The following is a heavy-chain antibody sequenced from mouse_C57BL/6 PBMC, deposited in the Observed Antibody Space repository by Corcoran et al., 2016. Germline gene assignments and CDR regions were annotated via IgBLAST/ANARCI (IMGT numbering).Heavy chain of an antibody. J-gene: IGHJ4*01. D-gene: IGHD1-1*01. CDR2: INTYSGVP. V-gene: IGHV9-3*01. CDR3: ASFRVYYGSTPYYAMDY. Sequence: QIQLVQSGPELKKPGETVKISFKASGYTITTYGMSWVKQAPGKGLKWMGWINTYSGVPTYADDFKGRFAFSLETSASTAYLQINNLKNEDTATYFCASFRVYYGSTPYYAMDYWGQGTSVTVSS. CDR1: GYTITTYG.